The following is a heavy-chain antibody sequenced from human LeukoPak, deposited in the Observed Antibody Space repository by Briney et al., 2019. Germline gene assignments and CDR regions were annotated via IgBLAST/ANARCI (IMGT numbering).Heavy chain of an antibody. CDR2: IYDSGST. CDR3: ARSWELYYFDY. Sequence: SETLSLTCTVSGGSISSYYWSWIRQPPGKGLEWIGYIYDSGSTSYNPSLKSRVTISVDTSKNQSSLKLSSVTAADTAVYYCARSWELYYFDYWGQGTLVTVSS. D-gene: IGHD4-23*01. J-gene: IGHJ4*02. CDR1: GGSISSYY. V-gene: IGHV4-59*01.